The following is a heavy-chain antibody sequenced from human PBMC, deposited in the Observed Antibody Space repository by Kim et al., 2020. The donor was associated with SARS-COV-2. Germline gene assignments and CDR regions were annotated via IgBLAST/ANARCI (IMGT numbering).Heavy chain of an antibody. Sequence: TYYTPSLQSRVTISMDNSKNQFSLQMMSGTAADTAVYFCARGGGYYFDYWGQGALVAVSS. J-gene: IGHJ4*02. CDR2: T. CDR3: ARGGGYYFDY. V-gene: IGHV4-30-2*01. D-gene: IGHD2-15*01.